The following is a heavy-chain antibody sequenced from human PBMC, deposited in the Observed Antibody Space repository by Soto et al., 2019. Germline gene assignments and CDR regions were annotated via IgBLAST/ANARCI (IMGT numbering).Heavy chain of an antibody. J-gene: IGHJ4*02. CDR2: INHSGST. V-gene: IGHV4-34*01. D-gene: IGHD3-16*02. Sequence: QVQLQQWGAGLLKPSETLSLTCAVYGGSFSGYYWSWIRQPPGKGLEWIGEINHSGSTNYNPSLKRRVTISVDTSKNQFSLKLSSVTAADTAVYYCARALYYDYIWGSYRYSHFDYWGQGTLVTVSS. CDR3: ARALYYDYIWGSYRYSHFDY. CDR1: GGSFSGYY.